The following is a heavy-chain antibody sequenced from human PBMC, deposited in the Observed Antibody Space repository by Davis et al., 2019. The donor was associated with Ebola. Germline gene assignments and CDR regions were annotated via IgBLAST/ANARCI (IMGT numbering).Heavy chain of an antibody. CDR3: ARLPDRVPAATHFDY. CDR1: GGSFSGYY. J-gene: IGHJ4*02. Sequence: MPSETLSLTCAVYGGSFSGYYWSWIRQPPGKGLEWIGEINHSGSTNYNPSLKSRVTISVDTSKNQFSLKLSSVTAADTAVYYCARLPDRVPAATHFDYWGQGTLVTVSS. V-gene: IGHV4-34*01. CDR2: INHSGST. D-gene: IGHD2-2*01.